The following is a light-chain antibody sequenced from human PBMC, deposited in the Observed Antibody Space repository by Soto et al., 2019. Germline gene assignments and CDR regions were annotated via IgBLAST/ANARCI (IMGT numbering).Light chain of an antibody. V-gene: IGKV1-39*01. J-gene: IGKJ1*01. CDR1: QNIASY. CDR2: ATS. CDR3: QQSYTSLRT. Sequence: DIQLTHSPSSLSASVGDRVTITCRSSQNIASYLNWYQQKPGKAPELLISATSRLHSGVPSRFSGRGYETDFILTINSLQPEDFATYYCQQSYTSLRTLGQGTKVDIK.